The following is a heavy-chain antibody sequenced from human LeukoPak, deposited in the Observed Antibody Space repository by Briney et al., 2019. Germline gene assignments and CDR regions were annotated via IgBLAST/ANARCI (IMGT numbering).Heavy chain of an antibody. D-gene: IGHD2/OR15-2a*01. Sequence: QSGGSLRLSCTASGFLFRSYWMHWVRQASGKGLEWVSHITWDGGSTHYADSVEGRFTISRDNRENSLYLQMNSLRPEDTALYYCAKDRAARGRGNYFYMDVWGKGTTVTVSS. V-gene: IGHV3-43D*03. CDR3: AKDRAARGRGNYFYMDV. J-gene: IGHJ6*03. CDR1: GFLFRSYW. CDR2: ITWDGGST.